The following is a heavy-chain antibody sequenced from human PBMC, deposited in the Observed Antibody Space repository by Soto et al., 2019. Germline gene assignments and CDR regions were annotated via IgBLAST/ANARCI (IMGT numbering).Heavy chain of an antibody. CDR2: INTYNGNR. D-gene: IGHD3-22*01. CDR1: GYSFSSYG. Sequence: QVQLVQSGAELRKPGASVKVSCKASGYSFSSYGINWVRQAPGQGLEWMGWINTYNGNRNYAQKFKDRVTMTKATSTNTVYMELRSLKSDDTAIYDCARDRLRGYDSSGFSSWGQGTLVTVSS. CDR3: ARDRLRGYDSSGFSS. J-gene: IGHJ5*02. V-gene: IGHV1-18*01.